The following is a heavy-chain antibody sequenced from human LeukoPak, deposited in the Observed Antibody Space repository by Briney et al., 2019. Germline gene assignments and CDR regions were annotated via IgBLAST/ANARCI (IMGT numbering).Heavy chain of an antibody. CDR3: ARLPKDIVVVVAATH. Sequence: GESLKISCKGSGYSFTSYWIGWVRQMPGKGLEWMGIIYPGDSDTRYSPSFQGQVTISADRSISTAYLQWSSLKASDTAMYYCARLPKDIVVVVAATHWGQGTLVAVSS. CDR1: GYSFTSYW. V-gene: IGHV5-51*01. D-gene: IGHD2-15*01. J-gene: IGHJ4*02. CDR2: IYPGDSDT.